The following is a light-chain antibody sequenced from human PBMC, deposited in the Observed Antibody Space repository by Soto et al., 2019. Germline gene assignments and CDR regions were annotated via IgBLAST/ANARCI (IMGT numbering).Light chain of an antibody. CDR1: SSDVGAYNS. CDR2: EVS. V-gene: IGLV2-14*01. CDR3: SSYTSSSTRV. J-gene: IGLJ1*01. Sequence: QSVLTQPASVSGSPGQSITISCTGTSSDVGAYNSVSWYQQHPGKAPKLMIYEVSNRPSGVSNRFSGSKSGNTASLTISGLQAEDEAYYYCSSYTSSSTRVFGSGTKVTVL.